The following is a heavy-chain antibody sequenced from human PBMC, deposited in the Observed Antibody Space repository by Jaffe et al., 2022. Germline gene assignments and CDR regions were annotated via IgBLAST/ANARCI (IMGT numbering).Heavy chain of an antibody. CDR3: ARVESGYYYYYYYMDV. D-gene: IGHD3-22*01. J-gene: IGHJ6*03. CDR2: IYYSGST. Sequence: QVQLQESGPGLVKPSETLSLTCTVSGGSISSYYWSWIRQPPGKGLEWIGYIYYSGSTNYNPSLKSRVTISVDTSKNQFSLKLSSVTAADTAVYYCARVESGYYYYYYYMDVWGKGTTVTVSS. CDR1: GGSISSYY. V-gene: IGHV4-59*01.